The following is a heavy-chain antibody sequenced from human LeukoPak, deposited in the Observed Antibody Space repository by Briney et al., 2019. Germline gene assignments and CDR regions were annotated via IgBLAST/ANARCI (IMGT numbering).Heavy chain of an antibody. J-gene: IGHJ6*02. CDR2: INPNSGGT. V-gene: IGHV1-2*02. D-gene: IGHD5-12*01. CDR1: GYTFTGYH. CDR3: ARMLVATPSPYGMDV. Sequence: ASVKVSCKASGYTFTGYHMHWVRQAPRQGLEWMGWINPNSGGTNYDQNFQGRVTMTRDTSISTAYMGLSRLRSDDTAVYYCARMLVATPSPYGMDVWGQGTTVTVSS.